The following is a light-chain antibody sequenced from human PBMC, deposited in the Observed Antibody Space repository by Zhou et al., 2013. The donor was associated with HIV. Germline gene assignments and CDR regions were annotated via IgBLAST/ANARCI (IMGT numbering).Light chain of an antibody. CDR1: QSVSTAY. V-gene: IGKV3-20*01. CDR3: QQYSSAPPT. Sequence: EIVLTQSPGTLSLSPGERVTLSCRASQSVSTAYLAWYQHKPGQAPRLLIFGTSSRTTGVPDRFSGSGSGADFTLTISRLEPDDFAVYYCQQYSSAPPTFGQGTKVQVK. CDR2: GTS. J-gene: IGKJ1*01.